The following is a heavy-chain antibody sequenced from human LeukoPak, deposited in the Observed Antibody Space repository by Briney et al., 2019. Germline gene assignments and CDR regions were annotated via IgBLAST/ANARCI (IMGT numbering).Heavy chain of an antibody. CDR1: GGSFSGYY. CDR2: INHSGST. D-gene: IGHD4-23*01. Sequence: SETLSLTCAVYGGSFSGYYWSWIRQPPGKGLEWIGEINHSGSTNYNPSLKSRVTISVDTSKNQFSLKLSSVTAADTAVYYCARGQSATVVTERNWFDPWGQGTLVTVSS. J-gene: IGHJ5*02. V-gene: IGHV4-34*01. CDR3: ARGQSATVVTERNWFDP.